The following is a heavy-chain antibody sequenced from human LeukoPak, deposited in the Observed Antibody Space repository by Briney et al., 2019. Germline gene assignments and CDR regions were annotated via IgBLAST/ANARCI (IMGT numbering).Heavy chain of an antibody. Sequence: PSETLSVTCTVSGCSISSGYYWGWIRQPPGKGLEWIGSIYHSESTYYNPSLKSRVTISVDTSKNQFSLKLSSVTAADTAVYYCARDTADHNYYDSSGYQDYFDYWGQGTLVTVSS. CDR1: GCSISSGYY. CDR2: IYHSEST. CDR3: ARDTADHNYYDSSGYQDYFDY. V-gene: IGHV4-38-2*02. J-gene: IGHJ4*02. D-gene: IGHD3-22*01.